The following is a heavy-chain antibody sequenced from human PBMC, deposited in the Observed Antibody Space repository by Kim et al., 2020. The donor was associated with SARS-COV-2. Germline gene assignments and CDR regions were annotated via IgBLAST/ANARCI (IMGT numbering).Heavy chain of an antibody. CDR3: AKDPNYYDSSGPKDY. Sequence: DSVKGRFTNSRDNYKHPLYLQMNSLRAEDTAVYYCAKDPNYYDSSGPKDYWGQGTLVTVSS. D-gene: IGHD3-22*01. V-gene: IGHV3-33*06. J-gene: IGHJ4*02.